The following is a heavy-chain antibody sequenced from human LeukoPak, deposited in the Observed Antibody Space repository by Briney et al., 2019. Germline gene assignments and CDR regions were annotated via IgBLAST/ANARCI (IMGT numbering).Heavy chain of an antibody. D-gene: IGHD2-2*02. CDR2: ISGSGGST. V-gene: IGHV3-23*01. CDR3: AKDYCSSTSCYRTGNCGYNWFDP. J-gene: IGHJ5*02. Sequence: GGSLRLSCAASGFTFSSYAMSWVRQAPGKGLEWVSAISGSGGSTYYADSVKGRFTISRDNSKNTLYLQMNSLRAEDTAVYYCAKDYCSSTSCYRTGNCGYNWFDPWGQGTLVTVSS. CDR1: GFTFSSYA.